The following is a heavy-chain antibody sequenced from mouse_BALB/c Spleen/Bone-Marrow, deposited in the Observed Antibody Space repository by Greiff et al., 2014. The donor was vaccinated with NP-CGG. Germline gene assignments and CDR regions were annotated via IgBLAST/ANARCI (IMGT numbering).Heavy chain of an antibody. V-gene: IGHV14-3*02. CDR2: IDPANGNT. CDR1: GFNIKDTY. D-gene: IGHD1-1*01. Sequence: EVQLQQSGAELVKPGASVKLSCTASGFNIKDTYMHWVKQRPEQGLEWIGRIDPANGNTKYDPKFQGKATITADTSSNTAYLQLISLTAEDTAVYYCSPYYYVSSQFAYWGQGTLVTVSA. CDR3: SPYYYVSSQFAY. J-gene: IGHJ3*01.